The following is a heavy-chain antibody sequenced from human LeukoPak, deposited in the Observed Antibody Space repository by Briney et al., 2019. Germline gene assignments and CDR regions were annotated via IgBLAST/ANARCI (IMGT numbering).Heavy chain of an antibody. Sequence: PGGSLRLSCAASGFTFSSYSMNWVRQAPGKGLEWVSSISSSSSYIYYADSVKGRFTISRDNAKNSLYLQMNSLRAEDTAVYYCARGDATPAHYFYYFYMDVWGKGTTVTVSS. CDR3: ARGDATPAHYFYYFYMDV. J-gene: IGHJ6*03. V-gene: IGHV3-21*01. CDR1: GFTFSSYS. CDR2: ISSSSSYI.